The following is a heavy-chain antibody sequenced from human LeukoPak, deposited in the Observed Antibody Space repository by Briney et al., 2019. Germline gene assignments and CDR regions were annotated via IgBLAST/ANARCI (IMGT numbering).Heavy chain of an antibody. D-gene: IGHD4-17*01. CDR2: IYFSGST. J-gene: IGHJ4*02. Sequence: SETLSLTCTVSGGSISGYYWSWIRQPAGKGLEWIGRIYFSGSTNYNPSLKSRVTMSVDTSKNQFSLKLSSVTAADTAVYYCARCNTLRSYFDYWGQGTLVTVSS. CDR3: ARCNTLRSYFDY. V-gene: IGHV4-4*07. CDR1: GGSISGYY.